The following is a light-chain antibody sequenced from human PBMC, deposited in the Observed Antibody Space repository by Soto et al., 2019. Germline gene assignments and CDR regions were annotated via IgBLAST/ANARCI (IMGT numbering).Light chain of an antibody. CDR2: DVG. CDR3: SSYTAFTTYV. J-gene: IGLJ1*01. CDR1: NSDVGAYSY. V-gene: IGLV2-14*03. Sequence: QSALTQPASVSGSPGQAITISCTGTNSDVGAYSYVSWYQQYPGKAPKLLIYDVGARPSGISDRFYGSKSGNTASLTISGLQAEDESDYYCSSYTAFTTYVFGSGTKVPVL.